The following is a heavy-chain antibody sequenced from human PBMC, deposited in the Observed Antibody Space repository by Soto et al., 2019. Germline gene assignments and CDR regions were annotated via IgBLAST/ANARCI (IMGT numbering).Heavy chain of an antibody. V-gene: IGHV1-69*13. D-gene: IGHD3-22*01. CDR1: GGTFSSYA. CDR3: ARDSPYYYDSSGPFDI. J-gene: IGHJ3*02. CDR2: IIPIFGTA. Sequence: GASVKVSCKASGGTFSSYAISCVRQAPGQGLEWMGGIIPIFGTANYAQKFQGRVTITADESTSTAYMELSSLRSEDTAVYYCARDSPYYYDSSGPFDIWGQGTMVTVSS.